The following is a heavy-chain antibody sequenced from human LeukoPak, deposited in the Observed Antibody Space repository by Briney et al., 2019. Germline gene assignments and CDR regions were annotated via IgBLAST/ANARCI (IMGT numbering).Heavy chain of an antibody. CDR1: GFTFTTYW. Sequence: PGGSLRLSCVGSGFTFTTYWMSWVRQAPGKGLEWVANIKEDGSEKRDVDSVKGRFTISRDNAKNSLYLQMNSLRVEDTAVYYCVRDKLVGPSRLDHWGQGTLVTVSS. CDR3: VRDKLVGPSRLDH. V-gene: IGHV3-7*01. CDR2: IKEDGSEK. D-gene: IGHD1-26*01. J-gene: IGHJ4*02.